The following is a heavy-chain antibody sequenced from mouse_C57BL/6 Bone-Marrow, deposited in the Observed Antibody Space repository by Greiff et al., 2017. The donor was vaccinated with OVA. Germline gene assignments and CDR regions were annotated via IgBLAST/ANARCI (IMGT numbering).Heavy chain of an antibody. D-gene: IGHD2-1*01. CDR3: ARGADLLWSFAY. CDR1: GYTFTSYW. CDR2: IDPSDSYT. V-gene: IGHV1-50*01. Sequence: VQLQQPGAELVKPGASVKLSCKASGYTFTSYWMQWVKQRPGQGLEWIGEIDPSDSYTNYNQKFKGKATLTVDTSSSTAYMQLSSLTSEDSAVYYCARGADLLWSFAYWGQGTLVTVSA. J-gene: IGHJ3*01.